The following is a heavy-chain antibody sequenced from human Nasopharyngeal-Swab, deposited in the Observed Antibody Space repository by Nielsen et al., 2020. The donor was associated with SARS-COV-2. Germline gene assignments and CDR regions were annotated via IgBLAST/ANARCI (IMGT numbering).Heavy chain of an antibody. CDR1: GGSFSGYY. J-gene: IGHJ5*02. CDR2: INHSGST. D-gene: IGHD3/OR15-3a*01. Sequence: SETLSLTCAVYGGSFSGYYWSWIRQPPGKGLEWIGEINHSGSTNYNPSLKSRVTISVYTSKNQFSLKLSSVTAADTAVYYCARPYSIDFYARWFDPWGQGTLVTVSS. V-gene: IGHV4-34*01. CDR3: ARPYSIDFYARWFDP.